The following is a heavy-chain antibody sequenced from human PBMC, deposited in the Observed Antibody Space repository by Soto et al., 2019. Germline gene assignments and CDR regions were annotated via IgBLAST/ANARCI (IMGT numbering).Heavy chain of an antibody. D-gene: IGHD3-10*01. CDR1: GGSISSSSYY. V-gene: IGHV4-39*02. CDR3: AREGDYYGSGSYYVY. CDR2: IYYSGST. Sequence: SETLSLTCTVSGGSISSSSYYWGWIRQPPGKGLEWIGSIYYSGSTYYNPSLKSRVTISVDTSKNQFSLKLSSVTAADTAVYYCAREGDYYGSGSYYVYWGQGTLVTVSS. J-gene: IGHJ4*02.